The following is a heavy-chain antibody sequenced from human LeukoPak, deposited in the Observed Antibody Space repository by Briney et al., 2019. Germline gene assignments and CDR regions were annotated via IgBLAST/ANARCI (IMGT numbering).Heavy chain of an antibody. V-gene: IGHV1-69*06. CDR1: GGTFSSYA. J-gene: IGHJ4*02. D-gene: IGHD6-13*01. Sequence: PRASVKVSCKTSGGTFSSYAISWVRQAPGQGLEWMGGIIPIFGTANYAQKFQGRVTITADKSTSTAYMELSSLRSEDTAVYYCARGSSSSWFLFDYWGQGTLVTVSS. CDR3: ARGSSSSWFLFDY. CDR2: IIPIFGTA.